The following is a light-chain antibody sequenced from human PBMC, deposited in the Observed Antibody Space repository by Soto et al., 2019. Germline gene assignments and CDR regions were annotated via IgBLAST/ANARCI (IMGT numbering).Light chain of an antibody. Sequence: DIQMTQSPSSVSASVGDRVTITCRASQGISNWLAWYQQKPGEAPRLLIYTVSTLQGGVPSRFSGSGSGTEFSLTISSLQPEDIATYYCQQCKSFPLTFGGGTRLDIK. J-gene: IGKJ4*01. CDR3: QQCKSFPLT. CDR1: QGISNW. CDR2: TVS. V-gene: IGKV1-12*01.